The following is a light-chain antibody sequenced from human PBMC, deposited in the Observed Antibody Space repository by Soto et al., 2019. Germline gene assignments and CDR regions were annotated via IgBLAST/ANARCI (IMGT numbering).Light chain of an antibody. Sequence: IHVTHSPSTLPASVLYRVTITFLASQSISSWLAWYQQRPGKAPKLLIYDASSLESGVPSRFSGSGSGTEFTLTISSLQPDDFATYYCQQYHSYSITFGQGTRLEIK. CDR1: QSISSW. CDR3: QQYHSYSIT. CDR2: DAS. J-gene: IGKJ5*01. V-gene: IGKV1-5*01.